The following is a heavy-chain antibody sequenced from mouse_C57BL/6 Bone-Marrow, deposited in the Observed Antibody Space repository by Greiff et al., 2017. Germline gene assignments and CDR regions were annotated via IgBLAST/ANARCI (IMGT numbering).Heavy chain of an antibody. V-gene: IGHV8-8*01. D-gene: IGHD1-2*01. CDR3: ARIADYYGPSWENAMDY. Sequence: QVTLKESGPGILQPSQTLSLTCSFSGFSLSTFGMGVGWIRQPSGKGLEWLAHIWWDDDKYYNPALKSRPTISKDTSKNQVFLKIANVDTPETATYYCARIADYYGPSWENAMDYWGQGTSVTVSS. J-gene: IGHJ4*01. CDR2: IWWDDDK. CDR1: GFSLSTFGMG.